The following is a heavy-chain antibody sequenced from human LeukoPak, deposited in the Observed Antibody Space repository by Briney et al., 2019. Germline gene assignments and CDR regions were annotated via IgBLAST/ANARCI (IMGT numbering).Heavy chain of an antibody. CDR3: ATDADHCSGGSCSYFDF. Sequence: GGSLRLSCAASGFTFSSYGMHWVRQAPGKGLEWVAVISYDGSTKYYSPSVTGRFTISTDTSKNPTSLHMNSLRADDTAVYYCATDADHCSGGSCSYFDFWGQGTLVIVYS. CDR2: ISYDGSTK. CDR1: GFTFSSYG. J-gene: IGHJ4*02. V-gene: IGHV3-30*03. D-gene: IGHD2-15*01.